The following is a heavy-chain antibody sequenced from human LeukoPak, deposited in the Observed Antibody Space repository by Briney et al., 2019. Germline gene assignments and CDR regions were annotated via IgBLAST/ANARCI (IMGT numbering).Heavy chain of an antibody. J-gene: IGHJ3*02. D-gene: IGHD3-16*01. V-gene: IGHV5-51*01. CDR3: ARSESLGPFDI. CDR1: GYSFINYW. Sequence: GESLKISCKGSGYSFINYWIGWVRQMPGKGLEWVGIIYPGDSESTYSPSFLGQVTISADKSINTAYLQWNSLQASDTAIYYCARSESLGPFDIWGQGTLVTVSS. CDR2: IYPGDSES.